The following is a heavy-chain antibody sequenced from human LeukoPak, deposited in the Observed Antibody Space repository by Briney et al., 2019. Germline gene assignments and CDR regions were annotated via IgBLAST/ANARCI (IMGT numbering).Heavy chain of an antibody. Sequence: ASVKVSCKASGYTFTSYDINWVRQATGQGLEWMGWMNPNSGNTGYAQKFQGRVTITRNTSISTAYMELSSRRSEDTAVNYCARGRSRLPYYYDSSGYYPFDYWGQGTLVTVSS. CDR2: MNPNSGNT. CDR1: GYTFTSYD. V-gene: IGHV1-8*03. J-gene: IGHJ4*02. CDR3: ARGRSRLPYYYDSSGYYPFDY. D-gene: IGHD3-22*01.